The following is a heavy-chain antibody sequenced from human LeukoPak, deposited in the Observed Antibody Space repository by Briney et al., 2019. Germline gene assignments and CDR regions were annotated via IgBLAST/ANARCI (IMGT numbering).Heavy chain of an antibody. J-gene: IGHJ4*02. Sequence: GGSLRLSCAASGFTFSTYAMSWVRQAPGKGLEWVSGISGRDGSAYYADSVKGRFTISRDISKNTLYLQMNSLRAEDMAVYYCAKDGGQGADYWGQGTLVTVSS. CDR1: GFTFSTYA. V-gene: IGHV3-23*01. CDR3: AKDGGQGADY. D-gene: IGHD3-16*01. CDR2: ISGRDGSA.